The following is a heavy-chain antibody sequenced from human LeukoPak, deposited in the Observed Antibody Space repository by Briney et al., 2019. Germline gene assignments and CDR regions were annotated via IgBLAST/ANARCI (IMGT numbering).Heavy chain of an antibody. CDR2: ISGSGGST. Sequence: PGGSLRLSCAASGFTFSSYAMSWVRQAPGKGLEWVSAISGSGGSTYYADSVKGRFTISRDNSKNTLYLQMNSLRAEDTAVYYCAKDLARPIDDYDSSGYSGWGFDYWGQGTLVTVSS. D-gene: IGHD3-22*01. CDR3: AKDLARPIDDYDSSGYSGWGFDY. J-gene: IGHJ4*02. V-gene: IGHV3-23*01. CDR1: GFTFSSYA.